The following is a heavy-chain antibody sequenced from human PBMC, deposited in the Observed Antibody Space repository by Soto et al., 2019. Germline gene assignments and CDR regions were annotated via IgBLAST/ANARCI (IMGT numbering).Heavy chain of an antibody. Sequence: PGGSMRLSCSASGFTVSSNYMSWVRQDPGKGLEWVSVIYSGGSTYYADSVKGRFTISRDNSKNTLYLQMNSLRAEDTAVYYCARSPVNNWNYVRGYFDYWGQGTLVTVSS. CDR2: IYSGGST. D-gene: IGHD1-7*01. CDR3: ARSPVNNWNYVRGYFDY. CDR1: GFTVSSNY. J-gene: IGHJ4*02. V-gene: IGHV3-53*01.